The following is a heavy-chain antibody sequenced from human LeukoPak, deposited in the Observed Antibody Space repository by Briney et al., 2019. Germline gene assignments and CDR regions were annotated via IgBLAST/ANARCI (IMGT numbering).Heavy chain of an antibody. V-gene: IGHV3-23*01. D-gene: IGHD3-22*01. CDR3: AKRPGGFYCDSSDYYDY. Sequence: GASLRLSCAASGFTFSSYAMNWVRQAPGKGLEWVSTISGSGGSTYYADSVKGRFTISRDNSKNTLYLQTNSLRAEDTAIYYCAKRPGGFYCDSSDYYDYWGQGTLVTVSS. CDR2: ISGSGGST. J-gene: IGHJ4*02. CDR1: GFTFSSYA.